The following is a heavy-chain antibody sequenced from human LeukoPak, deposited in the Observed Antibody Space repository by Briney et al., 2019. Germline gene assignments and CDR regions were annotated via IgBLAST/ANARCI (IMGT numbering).Heavy chain of an antibody. V-gene: IGHV4-38-2*01. CDR3: ARVRSITIFGVVISVSPFDY. CDR2: IYRGGTT. CDR1: GYSISSAYY. D-gene: IGHD3-3*01. Sequence: PSETLSLTCAVSGYSISSAYYWGWIRQPPGKGLEWIGSIYRGGTTYYNPSLKSRVTISQDTSKNQFSLKLTSVTAADTAVYYCARVRSITIFGVVISVSPFDYWGRGTLVTVSS. J-gene: IGHJ4*02.